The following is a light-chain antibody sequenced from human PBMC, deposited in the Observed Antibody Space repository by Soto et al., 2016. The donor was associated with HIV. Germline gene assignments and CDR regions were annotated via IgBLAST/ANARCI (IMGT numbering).Light chain of an antibody. V-gene: IGLV3-21*03. CDR2: DDS. Sequence: SYELTQPPSLSVAPGKTARITCGGKNIGSESVHWYQQRPGQAPVLLVYDDSDRPSGIPERFSGSNSGNTATLTISRVEAGDEADYYCQVWDRSSDVVFGGGTK. J-gene: IGLJ2*01. CDR1: NIGSES. CDR3: QVWDRSSDVV.